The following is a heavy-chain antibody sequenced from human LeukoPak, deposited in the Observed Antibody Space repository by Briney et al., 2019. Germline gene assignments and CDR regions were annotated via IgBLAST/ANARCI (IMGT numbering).Heavy chain of an antibody. V-gene: IGHV3-73*01. Sequence: PGGSLRLSCAASGFTFSGSAMYWVRQASGKGLEWVGRIRSKANSYATAYAASVKGRFTISRDDSKNTAYLQMNSLKTEDTAVYYCTRLVGARTGEIDYWGQGTLVTVSS. D-gene: IGHD1-26*01. CDR2: IRSKANSYAT. J-gene: IGHJ4*02. CDR1: GFTFSGSA. CDR3: TRLVGARTGEIDY.